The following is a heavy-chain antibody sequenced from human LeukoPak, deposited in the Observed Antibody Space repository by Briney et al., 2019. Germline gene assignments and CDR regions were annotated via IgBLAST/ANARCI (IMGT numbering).Heavy chain of an antibody. CDR2: IYSGGST. CDR3: ASITVDRGSY. J-gene: IGHJ4*02. CDR1: GFTVSSSY. V-gene: IGHV3-53*01. D-gene: IGHD4-23*01. Sequence: GGSLRLSCAASGFTVSSSYMSWVRQAPGKGLEWVSVIYSGGSTYYADSVKGRFTISRDNSKNTLYLQMNSLRAEDTAVYYCASITVDRGSYWGQGTLATVSS.